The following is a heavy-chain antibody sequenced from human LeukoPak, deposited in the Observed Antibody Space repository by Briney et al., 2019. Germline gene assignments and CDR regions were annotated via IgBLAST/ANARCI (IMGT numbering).Heavy chain of an antibody. V-gene: IGHV3-74*01. CDR1: GFTFRSYW. Sequence: GGSLRLSCAASGFTFRSYWMHWVRQAPGKGLMWVSRIKHDGSGASYADSVKGRFTISRDNAKNSLYLQMNSLRAEDTAVYYCARASGYDYIWGSYRQNWFDPWGQGTLVTVSS. CDR3: ARASGYDYIWGSYRQNWFDP. J-gene: IGHJ5*02. CDR2: IKHDGSGA. D-gene: IGHD3-16*02.